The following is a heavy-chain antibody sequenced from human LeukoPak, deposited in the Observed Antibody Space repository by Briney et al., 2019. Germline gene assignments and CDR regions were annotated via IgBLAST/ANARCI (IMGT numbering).Heavy chain of an antibody. Sequence: SVKVSCKASGFTFTSSAMQWVRQARGQRLEWIGWIVVGSGNTNYAQKFQERVTITRDMSTSTAYMELSSLRSEDTAVYYCAAAGYCSSPSCSPYYYSGMDVWSQGTKVIVSS. CDR2: IVVGSGNT. J-gene: IGHJ6*02. D-gene: IGHD2-2*01. CDR1: GFTFTSSA. V-gene: IGHV1-58*02. CDR3: AAAGYCSSPSCSPYYYSGMDV.